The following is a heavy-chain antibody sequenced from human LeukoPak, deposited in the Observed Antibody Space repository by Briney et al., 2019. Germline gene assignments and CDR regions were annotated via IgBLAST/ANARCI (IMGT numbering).Heavy chain of an antibody. CDR1: GFTFSNSG. D-gene: IGHD3-10*02. V-gene: IGHV3-48*04. CDR3: AELGITMIGGV. J-gene: IGHJ6*04. Sequence: GGSLRLSCAASGFTFSNSGMYWVRQAPGKGLEWVSYISSSGSTIYYADSVKGRFTISRDNAKNSLYLQMNSLRAEDTAVYYCAELGITMIGGVWGKGTTVTISS. CDR2: ISSSGSTI.